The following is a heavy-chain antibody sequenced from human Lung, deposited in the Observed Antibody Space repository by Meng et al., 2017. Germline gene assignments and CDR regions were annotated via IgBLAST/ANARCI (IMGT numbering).Heavy chain of an antibody. J-gene: IGHJ4*02. CDR2: INWNGGNV. Sequence: VQLVEFGGRWVRPGGSLRLSCAASGFIFDDYGMSWVRQAPGKGLEWVSGINWNGGNVDYAVSVEGRFTISRDNAKNSLHLQMNSLRAEDTALYYCTRGPSLAMSAVPDYWGQGTLVTVS. D-gene: IGHD5/OR15-5a*01. CDR1: GFIFDDYG. CDR3: TRGPSLAMSAVPDY. V-gene: IGHV3-20*04.